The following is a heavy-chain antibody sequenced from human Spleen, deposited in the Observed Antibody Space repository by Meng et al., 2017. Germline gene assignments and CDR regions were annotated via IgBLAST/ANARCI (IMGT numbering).Heavy chain of an antibody. V-gene: IGHV4-34*01. CDR3: AGGPN. CDR2: IIDRGST. CDR1: GGFFRNSA. Sequence: QVQLPQWGAGRLKPSETLSLTAPVYGGFFRNSAWSWVRPAPGEGLEWIRKIIDRGSTNHHPSLKSRIAISVDTSKNQFSLKLSSVTAADTAVYYCAGGPNWGQGTLVTVSS. J-gene: IGHJ4*02.